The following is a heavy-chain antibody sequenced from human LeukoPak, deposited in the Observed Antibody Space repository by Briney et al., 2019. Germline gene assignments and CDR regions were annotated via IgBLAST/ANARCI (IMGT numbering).Heavy chain of an antibody. V-gene: IGHV4-39*07. CDR1: GGSISSGSYY. CDR3: ARGVRSSSWYYFDY. J-gene: IGHJ4*02. CDR2: IYHSGST. Sequence: SETLSLTCTVSGGSISSGSYYWSWIRQPPGKGLEWIGEIYHSGSTNYNPSLKSRVTISVDKSKNQFSLKLSSVTAADTAVYYCARGVRSSSWYYFDYWGQGTLVTVSS. D-gene: IGHD6-13*01.